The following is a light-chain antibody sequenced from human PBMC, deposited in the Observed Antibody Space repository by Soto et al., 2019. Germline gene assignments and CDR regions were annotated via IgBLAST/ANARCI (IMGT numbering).Light chain of an antibody. J-gene: IGKJ1*01. Sequence: EIVLTQSPGTLSLSPGERATLSCRASQSVRSNYLAWYQQKAGQAPRLLIYGASSRAPGIPDRFSGGGSGTDFTLTISRLEPEDFAVYYCQQLGTFGQGTKVEIK. V-gene: IGKV3-20*01. CDR3: QQLGT. CDR1: QSVRSNY. CDR2: GAS.